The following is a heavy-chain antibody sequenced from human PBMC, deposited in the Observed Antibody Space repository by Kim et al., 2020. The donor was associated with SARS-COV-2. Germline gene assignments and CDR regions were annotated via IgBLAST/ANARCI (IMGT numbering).Heavy chain of an antibody. CDR2: INPSGGGT. J-gene: IGHJ5*02. D-gene: IGHD3-10*01. Sequence: ASVKVSCKASGYTFTTSHIQWVRQAPGQGLEWMGIINPSGGGTTYAQELQGRVTMTRDTSTGTVYMELSSLRSEDTALYYCARGTWGGGGSGYGSGQYNRFDPWGQGTLVIVSS. V-gene: IGHV1-46*03. CDR3: ARGTWGGGGSGYGSGQYNRFDP. CDR1: GYTFTTSH.